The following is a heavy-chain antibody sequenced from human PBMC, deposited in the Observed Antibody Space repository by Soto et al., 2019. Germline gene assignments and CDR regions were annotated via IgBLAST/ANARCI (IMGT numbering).Heavy chain of an antibody. D-gene: IGHD6-19*01. CDR3: SRLFSGWSEYFDY. CDR2: IYSGGST. V-gene: IGHV3-66*01. Sequence: GGSLRLSCAASGFTVSSNYMSWVRQAPGKGLEWVSVIYSGGSTYYADAVKGSSTISRDNSKNTLYLQMNSLRAEDTAVYYCSRLFSGWSEYFDYWGQGTLVTVSS. CDR1: GFTVSSNY. J-gene: IGHJ4*02.